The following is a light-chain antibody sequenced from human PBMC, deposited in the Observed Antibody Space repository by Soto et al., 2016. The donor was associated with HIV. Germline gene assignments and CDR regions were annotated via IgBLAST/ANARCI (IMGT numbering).Light chain of an antibody. CDR2: QDA. V-gene: IGLV3-1*01. CDR1: NLGSKY. Sequence: SYELTQPPSVSVSPGQTASIPCSGDNLGSKYTSWYQQMPGQSPVLVIYQDAKRPSGISERFSGSNSGNTATLTISGTQALDEADYYCQAWDSSTPVVFGGGTKLTVL. J-gene: IGLJ2*01. CDR3: QAWDSSTPVV.